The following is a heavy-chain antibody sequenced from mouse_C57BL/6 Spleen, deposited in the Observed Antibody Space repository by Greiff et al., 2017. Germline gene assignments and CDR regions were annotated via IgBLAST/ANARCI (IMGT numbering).Heavy chain of an antibody. J-gene: IGHJ4*01. Sequence: EVQRVESGGGLVQPGGSLKLSCAASGFTFSDYYMYWVRQTPEKRLEWVAYISNGGGSTYYPDTVKGRFTISRDNAKNTLYLQMSRLKSEDTAMYYCARKNYGTYYAMDYWGQGTSVTVSS. CDR2: ISNGGGST. CDR3: ARKNYGTYYAMDY. D-gene: IGHD1-1*01. V-gene: IGHV5-12*01. CDR1: GFTFSDYY.